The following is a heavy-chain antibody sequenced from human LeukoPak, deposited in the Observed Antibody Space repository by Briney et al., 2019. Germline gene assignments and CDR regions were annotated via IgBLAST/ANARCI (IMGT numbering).Heavy chain of an antibody. D-gene: IGHD1-26*01. CDR2: IYPGDSDT. V-gene: IGHV5-51*01. CDR1: GYSFTSYW. CDR3: ARKGMRGSSYYYYGMDV. Sequence: GESLKISCKGSGYSFTSYWIGWVRQMPGKGLEWMGIIYPGDSDTSYSPSFQGQVTISADKSISTAYLQWSSLKASDTAMYYCARKGMRGSSYYYYGMDVWGQGTTVTVSS. J-gene: IGHJ6*02.